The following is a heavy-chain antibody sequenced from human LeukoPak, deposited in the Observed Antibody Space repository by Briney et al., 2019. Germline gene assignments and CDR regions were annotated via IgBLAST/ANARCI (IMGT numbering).Heavy chain of an antibody. J-gene: IGHJ4*02. CDR3: ARAGGSGSYWGVYFDY. D-gene: IGHD3-10*01. CDR1: GGSLSSYY. Sequence: SETLSLTCTVSGGSLSSYYWSWIRQPPGKGLEWIGYIYYSGSTNYNPSLKSRVTISVDTSKNQFSLKLSSVTAADTAVYYCARAGGSGSYWGVYFDYWGQGTLVTVSS. CDR2: IYYSGST. V-gene: IGHV4-59*01.